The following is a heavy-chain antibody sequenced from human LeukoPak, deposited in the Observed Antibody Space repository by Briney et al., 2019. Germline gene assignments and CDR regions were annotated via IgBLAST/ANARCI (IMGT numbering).Heavy chain of an antibody. CDR1: GFTFSSYG. CDR2: IRYDGSNK. J-gene: IGHJ2*01. D-gene: IGHD3-9*01. Sequence: GGSLRLSCAASGFTFSSYGMHWVRQAPGKGLEWVAFIRYDGSNKYYADSVKGRFTISRDNSKDTLYLQMNSLRAEDTAVYYCAGSDTTGYSPREWDYWYFDLWGRGTLVTVSS. V-gene: IGHV3-30*02. CDR3: AGSDTTGYSPREWDYWYFDL.